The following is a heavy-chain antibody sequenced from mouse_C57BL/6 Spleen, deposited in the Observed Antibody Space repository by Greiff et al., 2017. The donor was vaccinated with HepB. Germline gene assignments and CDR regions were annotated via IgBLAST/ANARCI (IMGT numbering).Heavy chain of an antibody. CDR3: ARYGSSYDDWYFDV. V-gene: IGHV1-4*01. CDR2: INPSSGYT. CDR1: GYTFTSYT. D-gene: IGHD1-1*01. J-gene: IGHJ1*03. Sequence: QVQLKQSGAELARPGASVKMSCKASGYTFTSYTMHWVKQRPGQGLEWIGYINPSSGYTKYNQKFKDKATLTADKSSSTAYMQLSSLTSEDSAVYYCARYGSSYDDWYFDVWGTGTTVTVSS.